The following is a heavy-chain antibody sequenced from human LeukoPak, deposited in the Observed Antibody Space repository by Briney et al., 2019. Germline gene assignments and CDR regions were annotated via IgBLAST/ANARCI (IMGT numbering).Heavy chain of an antibody. V-gene: IGHV1-46*01. CDR2: ISPSGGST. CDR1: GYTFTSNY. CDR3: ARDNSVRDEASWFNP. Sequence: PGASVKVSCKAFGYTFTSNYMHWVRQAPGQGPEWMGVISPSGGSTTYAQKFQGRVTLTRDMSTSTDYLELSSLRSEDTAVYYCARDNSVRDEASWFNPWGQGTLVTVSS. J-gene: IGHJ5*02. D-gene: IGHD5-24*01.